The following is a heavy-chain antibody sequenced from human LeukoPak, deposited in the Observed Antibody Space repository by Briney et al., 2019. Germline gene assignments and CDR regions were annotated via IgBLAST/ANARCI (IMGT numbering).Heavy chain of an antibody. D-gene: IGHD2/OR15-2a*01. CDR2: IYYSGTS. CDR3: ASHTSGYFDY. Sequence: SETLSLTCTVSGGSISGYYWSWIRQPAGKGLEWIGNIYYSGTSYYNPSLKSRVTISVDTSKNQFSLKLSSVPAADTAVYYCASHTSGYFDYWGQGTLVTVSS. V-gene: IGHV4-59*04. CDR1: GGSISGYY. J-gene: IGHJ4*02.